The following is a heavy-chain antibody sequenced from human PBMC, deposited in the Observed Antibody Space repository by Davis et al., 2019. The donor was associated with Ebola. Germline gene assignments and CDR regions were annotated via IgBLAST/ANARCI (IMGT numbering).Heavy chain of an antibody. CDR3: ASGGYNWNYPDYYYYGMDV. CDR2: IYYSGST. D-gene: IGHD1-7*01. J-gene: IGHJ6*02. CDR1: GGSMRSYY. Sequence: PSETLSLTCTVSGGSMRSYYWSWIRQPPGKGLEWIGYIYYSGSTNYNPSLKSRVTISVDTSKNQFSLKLSSVTAADTAVYYCASGGYNWNYPDYYYYGMDVWGQGTTVTVSS. V-gene: IGHV4-59*08.